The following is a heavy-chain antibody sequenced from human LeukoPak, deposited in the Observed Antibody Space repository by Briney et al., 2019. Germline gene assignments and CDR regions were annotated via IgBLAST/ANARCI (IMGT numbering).Heavy chain of an antibody. CDR1: GFTFSDHY. V-gene: IGHV3-72*01. D-gene: IGHD2-2*01. J-gene: IGHJ6*04. CDR2: TRNKANSYTT. Sequence: GGSLRLSCAASGFTFSDHYVDWVRQAPGKGLEWVGRTRNKANSYTTEYAASVKGRFTISRDDSKNSLYLQMNSLKTEDTAVYYCARFGVVPAARYYYGMDVWGKGTMVTVSS. CDR3: ARFGVVPAARYYYGMDV.